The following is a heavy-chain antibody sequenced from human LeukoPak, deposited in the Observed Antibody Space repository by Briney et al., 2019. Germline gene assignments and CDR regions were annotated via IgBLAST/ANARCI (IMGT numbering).Heavy chain of an antibody. CDR3: ASRIDVWGSYRYFDY. CDR2: ISGSGGST. Sequence: GGSLRLSCAASGFTFSSYAMSWVRQAPGKGLGWASVISGSGGSTYYADSVKGRFTISRDNSKNTLYLQMNSLRAEDTAVYYCASRIDVWGSYRYFDYWGQGTLVTVSS. D-gene: IGHD3-16*02. V-gene: IGHV3-23*01. CDR1: GFTFSSYA. J-gene: IGHJ4*02.